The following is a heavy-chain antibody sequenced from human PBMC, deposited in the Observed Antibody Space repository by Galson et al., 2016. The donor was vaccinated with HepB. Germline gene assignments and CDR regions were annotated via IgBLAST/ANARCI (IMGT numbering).Heavy chain of an antibody. CDR3: ARDPGRIAAAGHFDS. J-gene: IGHJ5*01. CDR2: MYSGGAT. Sequence: SLRLSCAGSGFIVSSHYMNWVRQPPWKGLEWVAIMYSGGATYYSYSVKVRCTIPRDHPNNTLYLQMNSRRAEDSAVYYCARDPGRIAAAGHFDSWGQGTLVTVSS. D-gene: IGHD6-13*01. V-gene: IGHV3-53*01. CDR1: GFIVSSHY.